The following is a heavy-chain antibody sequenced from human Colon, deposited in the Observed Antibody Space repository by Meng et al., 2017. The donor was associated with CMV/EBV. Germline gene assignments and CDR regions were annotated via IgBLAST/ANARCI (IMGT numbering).Heavy chain of an antibody. V-gene: IGHV3-30*04. J-gene: IGHJ3*02. CDR3: ARESTIFGVVTLTIPIDAFDI. CDR2: TSYDGNKD. CDR1: GFTLSRYT. Sequence: GESLKISCAASGFTLSRYTMHWVRQAPGKGLEWVAVTSYDGNKDWYADSVKGRFTISRDNSKDTLYLQKNSLTREDTGVYYCARESTIFGVVTLTIPIDAFDIWGEGTMVTVSS. D-gene: IGHD3-3*01.